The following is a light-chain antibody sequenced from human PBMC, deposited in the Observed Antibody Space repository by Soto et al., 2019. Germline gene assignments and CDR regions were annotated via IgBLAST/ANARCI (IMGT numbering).Light chain of an antibody. CDR1: QSVGGY. J-gene: IGKJ4*01. V-gene: IGKV3-11*01. CDR3: HQRSNWTPLT. Sequence: EIVLTQSPATLSLSPGERATLSCRASQSVGGYLDWYQQKPGQAPKLLIYDASNRASGIPARFSGSGSGTAFTLPISSLEPADLAVYYCHQRSNWTPLTFGGGTKVEIK. CDR2: DAS.